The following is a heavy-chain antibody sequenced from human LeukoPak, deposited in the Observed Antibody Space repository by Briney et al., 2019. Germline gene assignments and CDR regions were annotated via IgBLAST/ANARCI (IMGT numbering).Heavy chain of an antibody. V-gene: IGHV1-46*01. J-gene: IGHJ4*02. Sequence: ASVKVSCKASGYTFTTYYMHWVRQAPGQGLKWMGIINPSGGATSYAQKFQGRVTMTGDTSTSTPYMELSSLGSEDTAVYYSARGVVAPASSFDCWGQGTLVTVSS. CDR1: GYTFTTYY. CDR3: ARGVVAPASSFDC. CDR2: INPSGGAT. D-gene: IGHD2-2*01.